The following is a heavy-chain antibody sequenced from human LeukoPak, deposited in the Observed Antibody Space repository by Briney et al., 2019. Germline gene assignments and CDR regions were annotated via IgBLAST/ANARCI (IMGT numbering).Heavy chain of an antibody. V-gene: IGHV3-48*03. CDR2: ISTSGSPI. Sequence: GGSLRLSCAVSGFTFSSYAMNWVRQAPGKGLEWVSYISTSGSPIYYADSVKGRFTISRDNAKNSLYLQMNSLRAEDTAVYYCARDLGDYVGYDGFDIWGQGTMVTVSS. D-gene: IGHD4-17*01. CDR1: GFTFSSYA. CDR3: ARDLGDYVGYDGFDI. J-gene: IGHJ3*02.